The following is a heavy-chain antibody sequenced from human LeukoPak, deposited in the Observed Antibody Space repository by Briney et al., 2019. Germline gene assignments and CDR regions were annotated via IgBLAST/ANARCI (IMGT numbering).Heavy chain of an antibody. D-gene: IGHD6-19*01. CDR3: ATGGRSGWYLYFDY. Sequence: GSLRLSCAASGFTFSSYSMNWVRQAPGKGLEWVGTIYHSGSTYYNPSLKSRVTISVDTSKNQFSLKLSSVTAPDTAVYYCATGGRSGWYLYFDYWGRGTLVTVSS. J-gene: IGHJ4*02. CDR1: GFTFSSYS. CDR2: IYHSGST. V-gene: IGHV4-38-2*01.